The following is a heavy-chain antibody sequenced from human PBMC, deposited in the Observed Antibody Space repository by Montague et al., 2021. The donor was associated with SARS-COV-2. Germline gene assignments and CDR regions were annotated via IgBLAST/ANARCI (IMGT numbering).Heavy chain of an antibody. J-gene: IGHJ5*02. Sequence: SETLSLTRTVSGGSVGSSHYYWAWIRQPPGKGLEWIGTIDYSGSTYYXSSPRSRVTIDVDASTNQFSLKLHSVTAADTAVYFCARGLYNWNYEHWFDTWGQGTLVTVSS. CDR1: GGSVGSSHYY. CDR2: IDYSGST. V-gene: IGHV4-39*01. D-gene: IGHD1-7*01. CDR3: ARGLYNWNYEHWFDT.